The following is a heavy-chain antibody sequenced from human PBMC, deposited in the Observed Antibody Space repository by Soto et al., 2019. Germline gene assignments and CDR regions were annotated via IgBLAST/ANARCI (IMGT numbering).Heavy chain of an antibody. CDR2: IDWDDDK. CDR3: ARTITGTRKDGTDV. D-gene: IGHD1-20*01. V-gene: IGHV2-70*11. J-gene: IGHJ6*02. Sequence: SGPTLVNPTQTLTLTCTFSGFSLSTSGMCVSWIRQPPGKALEWLARIDWDDDKYYSTSLKTRLTISKDTSKNQVVLTMTNMDPVDTATYYCARTITGTRKDGTDVWGQGTTVTVSS. CDR1: GFSLSTSGMC.